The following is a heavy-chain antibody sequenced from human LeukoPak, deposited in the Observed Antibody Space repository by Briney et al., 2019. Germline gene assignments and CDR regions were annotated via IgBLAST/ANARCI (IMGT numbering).Heavy chain of an antibody. CDR3: AREPVSVYYGSGFDY. D-gene: IGHD3-10*01. V-gene: IGHV3-30-3*01. Sequence: GRSLRLSCAASGFTFSSYAMHWVRQAPGKGLEWVAVISYDGSNKYYADSVKGRFTISRDNSKNTLYLQMNSLRAEDTAVYYCAREPVSVYYGSGFDYWGQGTLVTVSS. CDR1: GFTFSSYA. CDR2: ISYDGSNK. J-gene: IGHJ4*02.